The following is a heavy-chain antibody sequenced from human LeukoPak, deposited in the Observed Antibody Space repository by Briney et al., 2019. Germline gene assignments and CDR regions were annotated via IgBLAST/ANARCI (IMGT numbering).Heavy chain of an antibody. CDR2: ISYSGST. D-gene: IGHD5-24*01. J-gene: IGHJ3*02. V-gene: IGHV4-59*11. Sequence: SETLSLTCLVSGGSISSHYWTWIRQPPGKGLEWIGYISYSGSTNYNPSLKSRVTMSVDTSKNQFSLKLSSVTAADTAVYYCARAGQEEMDPYDAFDIWGQGTMVTASS. CDR3: ARAGQEEMDPYDAFDI. CDR1: GGSISSHY.